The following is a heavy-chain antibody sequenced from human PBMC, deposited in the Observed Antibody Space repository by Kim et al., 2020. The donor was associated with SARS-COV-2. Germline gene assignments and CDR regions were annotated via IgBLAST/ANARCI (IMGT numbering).Heavy chain of an antibody. J-gene: IGHJ6*02. V-gene: IGHV3-15*01. CDR3: TTGVANYKYYYYYGMDV. Sequence: VKGRFTISRDDAKNPLYLQMNSLKTEDTAVYYCTTGVANYKYYYYYGMDVWGQGTTVTVSS. D-gene: IGHD3-3*01.